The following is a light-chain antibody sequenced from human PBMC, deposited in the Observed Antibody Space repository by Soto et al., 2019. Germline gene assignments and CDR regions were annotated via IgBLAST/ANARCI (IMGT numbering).Light chain of an antibody. CDR3: QQYGSTPYT. CDR1: QRVYSNY. J-gene: IGKJ2*01. Sequence: EIVLTQSPDTLSLSPGDTATLSCRASQRVYSNYLAWYQHQPGQTPRLLISGASSRATDIPDRFSGSGSETDFTLTISRLEPEDFAVYYCQQYGSTPYTFGQGTQL. V-gene: IGKV3-20*01. CDR2: GAS.